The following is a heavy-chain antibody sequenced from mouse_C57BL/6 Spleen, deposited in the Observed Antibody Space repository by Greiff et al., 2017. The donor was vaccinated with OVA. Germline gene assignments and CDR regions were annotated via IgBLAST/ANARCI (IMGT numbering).Heavy chain of an antibody. V-gene: IGHV5-4*01. Sequence: EVQLVESGGGLVKPGGSLKLSCAASGFTFSSYAMSWVRQTPEKRLEWVATISDGGSSTYYPDNVKGRFTISRDNAKNNLYLQMSHLKSEDTAMYYCARDSNNPSFAYWGQGTLVTVSA. CDR2: ISDGGSST. CDR3: ARDSNNPSFAY. D-gene: IGHD1-3*01. CDR1: GFTFSSYA. J-gene: IGHJ3*01.